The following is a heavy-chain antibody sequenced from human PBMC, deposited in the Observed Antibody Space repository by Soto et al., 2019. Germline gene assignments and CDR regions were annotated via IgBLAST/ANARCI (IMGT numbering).Heavy chain of an antibody. CDR1: GFTFSSYG. CDR3: ARDFPRSYALYYYYGMDV. Sequence: QVQLVESGGGVVQPGRSLRLSCAASGFTFSSYGMHWVRQAPGKGLEWVAVIGYDGSNKYYADSVKGRFTISRDNPKNPLYLQMNSLRAEDTAVYYCARDFPRSYALYYYYGMDVWGQGTTVTVSS. CDR2: IGYDGSNK. V-gene: IGHV3-33*01. D-gene: IGHD2-2*01. J-gene: IGHJ6*02.